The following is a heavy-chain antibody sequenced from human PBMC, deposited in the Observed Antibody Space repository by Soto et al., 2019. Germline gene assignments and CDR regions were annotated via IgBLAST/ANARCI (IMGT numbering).Heavy chain of an antibody. Sequence: SETLSLTCTVSGGSISSSTYYWGWMRQPPGRGLEWIGYFYYTGATTYSPSLKSRVTISVDTSMNQISLKLSSVTAADTAVYYCARDPGYSYGYNWGQGTLVTAPQ. CDR3: ARDPGYSYGYN. V-gene: IGHV4-61*05. CDR2: FYYTGAT. D-gene: IGHD5-18*01. CDR1: GGSISSSTYY. J-gene: IGHJ4*02.